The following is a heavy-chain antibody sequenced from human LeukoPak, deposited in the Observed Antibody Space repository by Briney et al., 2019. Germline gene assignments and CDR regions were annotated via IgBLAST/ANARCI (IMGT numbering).Heavy chain of an antibody. V-gene: IGHV3-23*01. Sequence: GGPLRLSCAASGFTFSSYAMSWVRQAPGKGLEWVSAISGSGGSTYYADSVKGRFTISRDNSKNTLYLQMNSLRAEDTAVYYCAKNWLLAKVFDYWGQGTLVTVSS. CDR1: GFTFSSYA. D-gene: IGHD3-9*01. CDR2: ISGSGGST. CDR3: AKNWLLAKVFDY. J-gene: IGHJ4*02.